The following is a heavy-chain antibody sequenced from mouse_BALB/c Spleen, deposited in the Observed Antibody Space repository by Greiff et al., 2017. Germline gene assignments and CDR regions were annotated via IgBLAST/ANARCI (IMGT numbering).Heavy chain of an antibody. J-gene: IGHJ3*01. V-gene: IGHV5-6-5*01. Sequence: EVHLVESGGGLVKPGGSLKLSCAASGFTFSSYAMSWVRQTPEKRLEWVASISSGGSTYYPDSVKGRFTISRDNARNILYLQMSSLRSEDTAMYYCARDYYDGYLFAYWGQGTLVTVSA. D-gene: IGHD2-3*01. CDR2: ISSGGST. CDR1: GFTFSSYA. CDR3: ARDYYDGYLFAY.